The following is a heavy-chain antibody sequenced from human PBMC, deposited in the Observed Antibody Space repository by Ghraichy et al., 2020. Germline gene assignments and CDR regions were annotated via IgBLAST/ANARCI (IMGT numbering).Heavy chain of an antibody. V-gene: IGHV3-15*01. Sequence: GGSLRLSCAASGFTFSNAWMSWVRQAPGKGLEWVGRIKSKTDGGTTDYAAPVKGRFTISRDDSKNTLYLQMNSLKTEDTAVYYCTTAFGSGYYQGAFDIWGQGTMVTVSS. J-gene: IGHJ3*02. D-gene: IGHD3-22*01. CDR1: GFTFSNAW. CDR2: IKSKTDGGTT. CDR3: TTAFGSGYYQGAFDI.